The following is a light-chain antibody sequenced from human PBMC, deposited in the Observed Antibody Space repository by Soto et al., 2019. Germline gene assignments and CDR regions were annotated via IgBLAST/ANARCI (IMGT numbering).Light chain of an antibody. J-gene: IGLJ1*01. CDR1: SSNIGSNT. Sequence: VLTQSPSASGTPGQRVTISCSGSSSNIGSNTVDWYQQLPGTAPKLLIYSSHQRPSGVPDRFSGSKSGTSASLAISGLQSEDEAYYYCAAWDDSLNGFYVFGTGTKVTVL. CDR3: AAWDDSLNGFYV. CDR2: SSH. V-gene: IGLV1-44*01.